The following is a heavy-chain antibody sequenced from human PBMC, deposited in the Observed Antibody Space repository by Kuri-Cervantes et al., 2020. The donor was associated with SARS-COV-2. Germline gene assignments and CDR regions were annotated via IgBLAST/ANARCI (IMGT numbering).Heavy chain of an antibody. J-gene: IGHJ6*03. Sequence: GESLKISCSASVSTFSSYAMSWVRQAPGKVLEWVSAISGSGGSTDYVDSVKGRFTISRDNSKNTLYLQMDSLRVKDTAIYYCARWGHLVFGMVLVRTYLDVWGKGTTVTVSS. CDR2: ISGSGGST. V-gene: IGHV3-23*01. D-gene: IGHD3-3*01. CDR3: ARWGHLVFGMVLVRTYLDV. CDR1: VSTFSSYA.